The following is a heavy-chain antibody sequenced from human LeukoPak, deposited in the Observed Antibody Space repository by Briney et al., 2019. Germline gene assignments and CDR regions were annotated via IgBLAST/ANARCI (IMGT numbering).Heavy chain of an antibody. J-gene: IGHJ4*02. CDR3: AKDKAPLYSGYDWDLDF. D-gene: IGHD5-12*01. V-gene: IGHV3-9*01. CDR2: ISWNSAYI. Sequence: PGESLRLSCAASGFTFHHYAIHWVRQVPGKGLEWVSGISWNSAYIGYADSVKGRFTISRDNAKNSVYLQMNSLRAEDTALYYCAKDKAPLYSGYDWDLDFWGQGTMVTVSS. CDR1: GFTFHHYA.